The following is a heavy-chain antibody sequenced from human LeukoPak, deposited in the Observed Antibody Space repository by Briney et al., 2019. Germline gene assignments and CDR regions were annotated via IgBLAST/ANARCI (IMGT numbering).Heavy chain of an antibody. V-gene: IGHV1-2*02. CDR2: INPNSGGT. J-gene: IGHJ6*03. D-gene: IGHD3-22*01. CDR3: ARGLYYDSSGYYYEKKTYYYMDV. CDR1: GYTFTGYY. Sequence: ASVKVSCKASGYTFTGYYMHWVRQAPGQGLEWMGWINPNSGGTNYAQKFQGRVTMTRDTSISTAYMELSRLRSDDTAVYYCARGLYYDSSGYYYEKKTYYYMDVWGKGTTVTISS.